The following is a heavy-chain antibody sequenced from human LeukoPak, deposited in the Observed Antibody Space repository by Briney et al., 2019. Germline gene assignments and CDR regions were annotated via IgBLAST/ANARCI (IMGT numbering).Heavy chain of an antibody. CDR1: GYTFTAYY. Sequence: GASVKVSCKASGYTFTAYYIHWVRQAPEQGLEWMGWITPNGGGTKYAQKVQGRVTMTRDTSINTVYMELTRLNSDDTAVYYCARNYGGDLKYFDYWGQGTLVTVSP. V-gene: IGHV1-2*02. CDR3: ARNYGGDLKYFDY. CDR2: ITPNGGGT. D-gene: IGHD4-23*01. J-gene: IGHJ4*02.